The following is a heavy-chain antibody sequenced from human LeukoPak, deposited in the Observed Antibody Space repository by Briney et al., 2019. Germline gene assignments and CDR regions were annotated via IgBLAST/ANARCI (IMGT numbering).Heavy chain of an antibody. CDR2: INHSGST. V-gene: IGHV4-39*07. D-gene: IGHD3-16*01. J-gene: IGHJ4*02. CDR3: ARAAWGSSEFDY. CDR1: GGSISSSSYY. Sequence: PSETLSLTCTVSGGSISSSSYYWGWIRQPPGKGLEWIGEINHSGSTNYNPSLKSRVTISVDTSKDQFSLKLSSVTAADTAVYYCARAAWGSSEFDYWGQGTLVTVSS.